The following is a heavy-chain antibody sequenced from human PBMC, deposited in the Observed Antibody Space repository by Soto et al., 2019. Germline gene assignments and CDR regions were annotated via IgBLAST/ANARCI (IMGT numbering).Heavy chain of an antibody. CDR2: IIPTFGTE. J-gene: IGHJ6*02. D-gene: IGHD5-18*01. CDR1: GGTFSSYA. V-gene: IGHV1-69*01. CDR3: ARGTAMVTNYYYYYYGMDV. Sequence: QVQLVQSGAEVKKPGSSVKVSCKASGGTFSSYAISWVRQAPGQGLEWMGGIIPTFGTENYAQKFQGRVTITADESTSTAYMELSSLRSEDTGVYYCARGTAMVTNYYYYYYGMDVWGQGTTVTVSS.